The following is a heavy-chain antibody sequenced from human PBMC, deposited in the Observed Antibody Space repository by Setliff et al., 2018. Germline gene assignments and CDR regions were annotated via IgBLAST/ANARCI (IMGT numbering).Heavy chain of an antibody. D-gene: IGHD6-13*01. J-gene: IGHJ6*01. CDR2: TFPMFDRP. Sequence: SVKVSCKTSGGSFKNHAITWVRQAPGQGLEWMGGTFPMFDRPNYAQKFQARVTITADESTNTAYIEIRSLRSEDTAVYYCARGNMDVVAAGGKYSGMDVWG. CDR3: ARGNMDVVAAGGKYSGMDV. V-gene: IGHV1-69*13. CDR1: GGSFKNHA.